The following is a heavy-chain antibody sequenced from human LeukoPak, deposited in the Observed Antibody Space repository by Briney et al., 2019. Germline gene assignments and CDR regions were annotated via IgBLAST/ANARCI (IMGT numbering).Heavy chain of an antibody. CDR1: GGSISSYY. V-gene: IGHV4-59*01. CDR3: ARIPYAQGYYYGMDV. Sequence: PTETLSLTCTVSGGSISSYYWSWIRQPPGKGLEWIGYIYYSGSTNNNPSLKSRVTISVDTSKNQFSLKLSSVTAADTAVYYCARIPYAQGYYYGMDVWGQGTTVTVSS. CDR2: IYYSGST. D-gene: IGHD2-2*01. J-gene: IGHJ6*02.